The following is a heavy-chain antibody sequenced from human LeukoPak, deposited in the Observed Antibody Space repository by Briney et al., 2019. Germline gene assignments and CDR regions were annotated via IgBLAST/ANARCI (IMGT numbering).Heavy chain of an antibody. CDR2: INPNSGGT. CDR1: GYTFSGYY. V-gene: IGHV1-2*02. Sequence: ASVKVSCKASGYTFSGYYIHWVRQAPGQGLEWMGWINPNSGGTNYAQKFQGRVTMTRDTSTSTAYMELRSLRSDDTAVYYCAREWERSAFDIWGQGTMVTVSS. D-gene: IGHD1-26*01. CDR3: AREWERSAFDI. J-gene: IGHJ3*02.